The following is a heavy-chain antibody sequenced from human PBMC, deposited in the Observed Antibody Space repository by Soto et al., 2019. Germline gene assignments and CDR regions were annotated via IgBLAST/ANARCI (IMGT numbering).Heavy chain of an antibody. D-gene: IGHD3-9*01. Sequence: ASVKVSWKGSGYTFTDYYMHWGRQAPGQRLEWMGWINPNSGGTNYAQKFQGWVTMTRDTSISTAYMELSRLRSDDTAVYYCARGNALRYLDWLLISDAFDIWGQGTMVTVSS. J-gene: IGHJ3*02. V-gene: IGHV1-2*04. CDR3: ARGNALRYLDWLLISDAFDI. CDR1: GYTFTDYY. CDR2: INPNSGGT.